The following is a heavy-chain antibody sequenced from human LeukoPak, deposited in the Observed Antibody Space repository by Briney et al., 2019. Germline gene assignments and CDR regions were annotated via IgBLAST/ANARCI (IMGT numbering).Heavy chain of an antibody. J-gene: IGHJ5*02. CDR3: ARGAIAAAGTVWFDP. CDR2: IYYSGST. V-gene: IGHV4-31*03. CDR1: GGSISSGGYY. Sequence: PSQTLSLTCTVSGGSISSGGYYWSWIRQHPGKGLEWIGYIYYSGSTNYNPSLKSRVTISVDTSKNQFSLKLSSVTAADTAVYYCARGAIAAAGTVWFDPWGQGTLVTVSS. D-gene: IGHD6-13*01.